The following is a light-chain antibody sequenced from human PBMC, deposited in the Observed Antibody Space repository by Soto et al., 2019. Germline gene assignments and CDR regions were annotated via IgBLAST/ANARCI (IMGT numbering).Light chain of an antibody. Sequence: ETVMTQSPATLSESPGERATLSCRAGQSISNNLAWYQQNPGQAPRLLIYGATTRATGIPSRFSGSGSGTEFTLTISSLQSEDFAVYYCQQYNNWPLTFGGGTKVEIK. CDR3: QQYNNWPLT. CDR2: GAT. J-gene: IGKJ4*01. V-gene: IGKV3-15*01. CDR1: QSISNN.